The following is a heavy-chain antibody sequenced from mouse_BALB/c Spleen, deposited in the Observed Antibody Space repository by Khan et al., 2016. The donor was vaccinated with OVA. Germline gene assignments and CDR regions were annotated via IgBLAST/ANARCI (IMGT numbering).Heavy chain of an antibody. J-gene: IGHJ1*01. CDR3: ASPTYVPRDLEV. CDR2: IDPSNGKT. CDR1: GFNFKDTY. Sequence: IQLVQSGAELVKPGASVKMSCTASGFNFKDTYLHWVKQRPEQGLEWIGWIDPSNGKTKYAAKFKGKATITAETSSNTSYLQPNSLIAEDTAVYYGASPTYVPRDLEVWGEGTTVTVSS. V-gene: IGHV14-3*02.